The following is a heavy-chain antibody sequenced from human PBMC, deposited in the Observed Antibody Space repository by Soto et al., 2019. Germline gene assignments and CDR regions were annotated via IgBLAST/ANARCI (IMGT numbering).Heavy chain of an antibody. CDR2: IWYDGSNK. CDR3: ARDPPSIAARPHYYYYMDV. CDR1: GFTFSSYG. V-gene: IGHV3-33*01. Sequence: GGSLRLSCAASGFTFSSYGMHWVRQAPGKGLEWVTVIWYDGSNKYYADSVKGRFTISRDNSKNTLYLQMNSLRAEDTAVYYCARDPPSIAARPHYYYYMDVWGKGTTVTVSS. D-gene: IGHD6-6*01. J-gene: IGHJ6*03.